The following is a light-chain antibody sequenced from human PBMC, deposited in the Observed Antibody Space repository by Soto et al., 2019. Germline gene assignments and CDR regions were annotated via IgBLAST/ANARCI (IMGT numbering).Light chain of an antibody. CDR1: SRDVGLYDY. V-gene: IGLV2-8*01. J-gene: IGLJ1*01. CDR2: EVT. Sequence: QSVLTQPPSASGSPGQSVTISCTGTSRDVGLYDYVSWYQQHPGKVPKLLIYEVTQRPSGVPDRFSGSKSGNTASLTVSGLQAEDEADYYCSSYGGNSNYVFGTGTKVTAL. CDR3: SSYGGNSNYV.